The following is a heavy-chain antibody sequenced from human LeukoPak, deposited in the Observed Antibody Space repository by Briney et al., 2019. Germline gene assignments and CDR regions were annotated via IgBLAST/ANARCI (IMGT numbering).Heavy chain of an antibody. V-gene: IGHV3-23*01. Sequence: PGGSLRLSCAASGFTFSSYAMSWVRQAAGKGLEWVSAISGSGGSTYYADSVKGRFTISRDNSKNTLYLQMNSLRAEDTAVYYCAKDSAIVLMVYACDYWGQGTLVTVSS. CDR1: GFTFSSYA. CDR2: ISGSGGST. J-gene: IGHJ4*02. CDR3: AKDSAIVLMVYACDY. D-gene: IGHD2-8*01.